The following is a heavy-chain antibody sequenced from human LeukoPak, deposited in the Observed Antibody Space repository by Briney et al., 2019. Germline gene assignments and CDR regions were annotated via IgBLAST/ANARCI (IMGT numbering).Heavy chain of an antibody. D-gene: IGHD1-26*01. V-gene: IGHV3-30*02. J-gene: IGHJ4*02. Sequence: PGGSLSLSCAASGFTLSSYGMNWVRQAPGKGLDWVAFLRYDGSTAFYEDSVKGRFTISRDSSNNTLYLQMNSLTPADTAIYYCAKDPYGGTYPSYFDYWGQGTLVTVSS. CDR2: LRYDGSTA. CDR1: GFTLSSYG. CDR3: AKDPYGGTYPSYFDY.